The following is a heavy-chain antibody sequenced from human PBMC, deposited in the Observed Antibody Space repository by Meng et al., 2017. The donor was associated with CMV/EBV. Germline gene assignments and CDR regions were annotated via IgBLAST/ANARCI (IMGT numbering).Heavy chain of an antibody. CDR2: IWYDGSNK. V-gene: IGHV3-33*06. CDR3: AKPYCSSTSCYTGRGGFDY. Sequence: FRGYGMHWVRQAPGKGLEWVAVIWYDGSNKYYADSVKGRFTISRDNSKNTLYLQMNSLRAEDTAVYYCAKPYCSSTSCYTGRGGFDYWGQGTLVTVSS. D-gene: IGHD2-2*02. J-gene: IGHJ4*02. CDR1: FRGYG.